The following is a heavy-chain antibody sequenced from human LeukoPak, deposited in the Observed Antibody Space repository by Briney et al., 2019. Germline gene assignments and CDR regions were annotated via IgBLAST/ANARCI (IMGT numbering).Heavy chain of an antibody. CDR3: ARAPATNEWRCMDY. J-gene: IGHJ4*02. V-gene: IGHV3-7*01. CDR2: IKQDGSEK. CDR1: GFTFSNYW. D-gene: IGHD2-8*02. Sequence: PGGSLRLSCAASGFTFSNYWMGWVRQAPGKGLEWVANIKQDGSEKRYVDPVKGRFTISRDNAKNSPYLQMNSLRAEDTAVYYCARAPATNEWRCMDYWGQGTLVTVSS.